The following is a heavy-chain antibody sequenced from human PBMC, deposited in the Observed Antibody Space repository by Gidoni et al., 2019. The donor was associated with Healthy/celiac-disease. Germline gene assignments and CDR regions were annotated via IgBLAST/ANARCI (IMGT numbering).Heavy chain of an antibody. V-gene: IGHV3-30-3*01. D-gene: IGHD3-22*01. CDR2: ISYDGSNK. CDR3: AREVDDSSGYYYGPFDY. J-gene: IGHJ4*02. CDR1: GFTFIIYT. Sequence: QVQLVESGGGVVQPVRSLRLSCAASGFTFIIYTIHWVRQAPGKGLGWVAVISYDGSNKYYADSVKGRFTISRDNSKNTLYLQMNSLRAEDTAVYYCAREVDDSSGYYYGPFDYWGQGTLVTVSS.